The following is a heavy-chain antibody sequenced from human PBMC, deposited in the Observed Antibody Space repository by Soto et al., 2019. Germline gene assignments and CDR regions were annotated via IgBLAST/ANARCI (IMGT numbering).Heavy chain of an antibody. CDR3: ARGLSYSSSWYGEYYFDY. Sequence: GGSLRLSCAASGFTFSSYSMNWVRQAPGKGLEWVSSISSSSSYIYYADSVKGRFTISRDNAKNPLYLQMNSLRAEDTAVYYCARGLSYSSSWYGEYYFDYWGQGTLVTVSS. V-gene: IGHV3-21*01. J-gene: IGHJ4*02. CDR2: ISSSSSYI. CDR1: GFTFSSYS. D-gene: IGHD6-13*01.